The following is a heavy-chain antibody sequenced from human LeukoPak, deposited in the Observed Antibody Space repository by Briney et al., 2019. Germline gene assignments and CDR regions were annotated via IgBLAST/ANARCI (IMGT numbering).Heavy chain of an antibody. Sequence: ASVKVSCKASGYTFTGYYMHWVRQAPGQGLEWMGWINPNSGGTNYAQKFQGRVTMTRDTSISTAYMELSRLRSEDTAVYYCARAYSSSWYSALVYYYYMDVWGKGTTVTISS. J-gene: IGHJ6*03. V-gene: IGHV1-2*02. D-gene: IGHD6-13*01. CDR3: ARAYSSSWYSALVYYYYMDV. CDR1: GYTFTGYY. CDR2: INPNSGGT.